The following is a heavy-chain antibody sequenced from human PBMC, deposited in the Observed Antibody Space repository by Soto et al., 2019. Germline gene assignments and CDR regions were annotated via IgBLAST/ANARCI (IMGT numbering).Heavy chain of an antibody. CDR1: GDSVSSNSAA. CDR3: ARDLIAAAGRPYNWFDP. J-gene: IGHJ5*02. D-gene: IGHD6-13*01. CDR2: TYYRSKWYN. V-gene: IGHV6-1*01. Sequence: SQTLSLTCAISGDSVSSNSAAWNWIRQSPSRGLEWLGRTYYRSKWYNDYAVSVKSRIPINPDTSKNQFSLQLNSVTPEDTAVYYCARDLIAAAGRPYNWFDPWRQGNLVA.